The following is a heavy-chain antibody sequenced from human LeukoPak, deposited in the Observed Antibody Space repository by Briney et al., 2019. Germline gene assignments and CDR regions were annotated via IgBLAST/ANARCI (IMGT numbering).Heavy chain of an antibody. CDR3: ATKNGPCSGGACYSYFDS. J-gene: IGHJ4*02. V-gene: IGHV3-23*01. Sequence: GGSLRLSCAASGFTFSSQAMTWVRQAPGKGLEWVSAISRSGDSPYYADSVKGRFTISRDNSKNTVHLQMNSLRVEDTAVYYCATKNGPCSGGACYSYFDSWGQGTLVTVSS. CDR1: GFTFSSQA. D-gene: IGHD2-15*01. CDR2: ISRSGDSP.